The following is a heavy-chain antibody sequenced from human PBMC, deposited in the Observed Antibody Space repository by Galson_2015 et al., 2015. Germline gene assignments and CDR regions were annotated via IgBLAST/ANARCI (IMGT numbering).Heavy chain of an antibody. CDR2: IKSKTDGGTT. V-gene: IGHV3-15*01. CDR1: GFTFSNAW. J-gene: IGHJ4*02. D-gene: IGHD3-10*01. Sequence: SLRLSCAASGFTFSNAWMSWVRQAPGKGLEWVGRIKSKTDGGTTDYAAPAEGRFTISRDNSKNTLYLQMNSLRAEDTAVYYCARDSEGSGSYYPWGQGTLVTVSS. CDR3: ARDSEGSGSYYP.